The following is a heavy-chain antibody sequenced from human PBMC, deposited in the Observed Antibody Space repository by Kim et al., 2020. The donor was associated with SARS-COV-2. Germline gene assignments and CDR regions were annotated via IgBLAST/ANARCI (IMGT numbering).Heavy chain of an antibody. V-gene: IGHV3-15*01. CDR3: TTEFLWFGEGLGY. Sequence: YAAPVKGRFTISRDDSKNTLYLQMNSLKTEDTAVYYCTTEFLWFGEGLGYWGQGTLVTVSS. J-gene: IGHJ4*02. D-gene: IGHD3-10*01.